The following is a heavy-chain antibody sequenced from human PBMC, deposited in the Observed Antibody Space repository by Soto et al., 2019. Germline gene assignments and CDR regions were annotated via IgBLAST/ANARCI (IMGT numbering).Heavy chain of an antibody. Sequence: SETLSLTCAVYGGSFSGYYWSWIRQPPGKGLEWIGEINHSGSTNYNPSLKSRVTISVDTSKNQFSLKLSSVTAADTAVYYCARGRPPYRYCSGGSCEAAYYYYMDVWGKGTTVTVSS. J-gene: IGHJ6*03. CDR2: INHSGST. D-gene: IGHD2-15*01. CDR1: GGSFSGYY. V-gene: IGHV4-34*01. CDR3: ARGRPPYRYCSGGSCEAAYYYYMDV.